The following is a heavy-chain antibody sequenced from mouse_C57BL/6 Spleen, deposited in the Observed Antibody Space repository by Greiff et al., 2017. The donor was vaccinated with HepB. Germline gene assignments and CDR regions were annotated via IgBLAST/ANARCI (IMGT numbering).Heavy chain of an antibody. D-gene: IGHD1-1*01. J-gene: IGHJ3*01. V-gene: IGHV1-22*01. CDR3: ARSDYYGSSYLAWFAY. Sequence: EVQLQQSGPELVKPGASVKMSCKASGYTFTDYNMHWVKQSHGKSLEWIGYINPNNGGTSYNQKFKGKATLTVNKSSSTAYMELRSLTSEDSAVYYWARSDYYGSSYLAWFAYWGQGTLVTVSA. CDR2: INPNNGGT. CDR1: GYTFTDYN.